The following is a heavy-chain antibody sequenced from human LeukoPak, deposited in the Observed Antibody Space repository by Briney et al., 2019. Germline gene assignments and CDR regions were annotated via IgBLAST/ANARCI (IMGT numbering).Heavy chain of an antibody. J-gene: IGHJ6*02. CDR1: GGSISSYY. CDR3: ARVGDYYYYGMDV. CDR2: IYYSGST. V-gene: IGHV4-59*01. Sequence: SETLSLTCTVSGGSISSYYWSWIRQPPGKGLEWIGYIYYSGSTNYNPSLKSRVTISVDTSKNQFSLKLSSVTAADTAVYYCARVGDYYYYGMDVWGQGTTVTVSS.